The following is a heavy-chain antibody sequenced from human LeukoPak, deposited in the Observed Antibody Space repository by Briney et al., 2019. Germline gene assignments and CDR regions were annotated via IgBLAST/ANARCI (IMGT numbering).Heavy chain of an antibody. J-gene: IGHJ4*02. V-gene: IGHV3-23*01. CDR1: EFMFSNYV. D-gene: IGHD3-16*01. CDR2: ISASGGTT. Sequence: PGGSLRLSCAAAEFMFSNYVMYWVRQAPGRGLEWVSVISASGGTTDYADSVKGRFTISRDNSKNTLYLQMNSLRAEDTAVYYCAKGGRGTYYSDSWGQGTLVTVSS. CDR3: AKGGRGTYYSDS.